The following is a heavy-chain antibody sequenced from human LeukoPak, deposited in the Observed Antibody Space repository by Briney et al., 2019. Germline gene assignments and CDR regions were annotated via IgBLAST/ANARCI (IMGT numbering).Heavy chain of an antibody. Sequence: SETLSLTCTVSGGSISSYYWSWLRQPPGKGLEWIGYIHYSGSTNYNPSLKSRVTISVDTSKNQFSLKLSSVTAADTAVYYCARGPRERYFDWLGYYYYMDVWGKGTTVTISS. CDR1: GGSISSYY. V-gene: IGHV4-59*01. CDR2: IHYSGST. CDR3: ARGPRERYFDWLGYYYYMDV. D-gene: IGHD3-9*01. J-gene: IGHJ6*03.